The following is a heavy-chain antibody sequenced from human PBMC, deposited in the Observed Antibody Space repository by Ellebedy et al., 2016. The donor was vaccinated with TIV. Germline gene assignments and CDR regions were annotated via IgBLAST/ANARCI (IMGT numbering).Heavy chain of an antibody. V-gene: IGHV3-NL1*01. CDR1: GFTFSHYG. J-gene: IGHJ4*02. Sequence: GESLKISXAASGFTFSHYGMHWVRQAPGKGLEWVSSINGRGDRTYYADSVKGRFTISRDNSKNVLYLQMNGLRVEDTAMYYCAKPARTDATDYWGQGTLVTVSS. CDR2: INGRGDRT. D-gene: IGHD4-17*01. CDR3: AKPARTDATDY.